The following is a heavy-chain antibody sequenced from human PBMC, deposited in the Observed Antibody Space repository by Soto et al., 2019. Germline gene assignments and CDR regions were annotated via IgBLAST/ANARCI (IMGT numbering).Heavy chain of an antibody. CDR2: ISSSSSTI. J-gene: IGHJ3*02. Sequence: GGSLRLSCAASGFTFSSYIMNWVRQAPGKGLEWVSYISSSSSTIYYADSVKGRFTISRDNAKNSLYLQMNSLRAEDTAVYYCARDMYSSSWYGGRAFDIWGQGTMVTVSS. CDR1: GFTFSSYI. V-gene: IGHV3-48*01. CDR3: ARDMYSSSWYGGRAFDI. D-gene: IGHD6-13*01.